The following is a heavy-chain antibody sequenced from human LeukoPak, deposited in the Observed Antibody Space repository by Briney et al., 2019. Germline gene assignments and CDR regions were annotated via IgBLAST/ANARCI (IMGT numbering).Heavy chain of an antibody. Sequence: SETLSLTCTVSGGSISSYYWSWIRQPPGEGLEWIGYIYYSGSTNYNPSLKSRVTISVDTSKNQFSLKLSSVTAADTAVYYCARHGYSSGWTFDYWGQGTLVTVSS. V-gene: IGHV4-59*08. J-gene: IGHJ4*02. CDR2: IYYSGST. CDR1: GGSISSYY. D-gene: IGHD6-19*01. CDR3: ARHGYSSGWTFDY.